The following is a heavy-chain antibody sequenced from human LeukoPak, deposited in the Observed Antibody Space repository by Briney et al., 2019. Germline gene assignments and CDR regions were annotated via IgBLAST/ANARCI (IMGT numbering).Heavy chain of an antibody. J-gene: IGHJ4*02. V-gene: IGHV3-23*01. CDR1: GFTFSSFG. CDR2: ISGSGGST. CDR3: AKDDRIQTRRYSYNY. Sequence: PGGSLRLSCAASGFTFSSFGMSWVRQAPGKGLEWVSVISGSGGSTSYADSVKGRFTISRDNSMNTLYLQMNSLRAEDTAVYYCAKDDRIQTRRYSYNYWGKGTRATVS. D-gene: IGHD5-18*01.